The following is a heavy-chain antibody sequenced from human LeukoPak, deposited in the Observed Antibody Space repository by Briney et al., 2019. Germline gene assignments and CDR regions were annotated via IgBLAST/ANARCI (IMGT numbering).Heavy chain of an antibody. CDR1: GFTVSSNY. V-gene: IGHV3-66*01. Sequence: GGSLRLSCAASGFTVSSNYMSWVRQAPGKGLEWVSVIYSGGSTYYADSVKGRFTISRDDAKNSLYLQMNSLRVEDTAVYSCVRYLDHLGRSLPHDAFDIWGQGTMVTVSS. CDR3: VRYLDHLGRSLPHDAFDI. J-gene: IGHJ3*02. D-gene: IGHD1-14*01. CDR2: IYSGGST.